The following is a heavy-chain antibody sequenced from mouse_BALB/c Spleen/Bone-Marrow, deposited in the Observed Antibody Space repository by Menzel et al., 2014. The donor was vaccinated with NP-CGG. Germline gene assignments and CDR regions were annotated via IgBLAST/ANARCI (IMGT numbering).Heavy chain of an antibody. V-gene: IGHV5-12-2*01. J-gene: IGHJ3*01. CDR1: GFTFSSYT. Sequence: EVKVEESGGGLVQPGGSLKLSCEASGFTFSSYTMSWVRQTPEKRLEWVAYISNGGGSTYYPDTVKGRFTISRDNAKNTLYLQMSSLKSEDTAMYYCATGTFAYWGQGTLVTVSA. D-gene: IGHD4-1*01. CDR2: ISNGGGST. CDR3: ATGTFAY.